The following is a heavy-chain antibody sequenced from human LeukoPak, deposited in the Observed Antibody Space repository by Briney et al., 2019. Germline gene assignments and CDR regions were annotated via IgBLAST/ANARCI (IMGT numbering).Heavy chain of an antibody. D-gene: IGHD2-21*02. CDR1: GFTFDDYA. J-gene: IGHJ3*02. CDR2: ISRNSGSI. V-gene: IGHV3-9*01. CDR3: AKVLTVIQYHDHDAFDM. Sequence: PGGSLRLSCTTSGFTFDDYAMHWVRQAPGKGLEWVSGISRNSGSIGYADSVKGRFTISRDNAKNSLYLQMNSLRAEDTALYYCAKVLTVIQYHDHDAFDMWGQGTMVTVSS.